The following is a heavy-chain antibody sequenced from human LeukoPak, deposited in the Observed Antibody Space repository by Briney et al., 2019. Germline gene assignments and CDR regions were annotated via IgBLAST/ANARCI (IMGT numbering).Heavy chain of an antibody. D-gene: IGHD1-26*01. Sequence: SETLSLTCTVSGGSISSSSYYWGWIRQPPGKGLEWIGSIYYSGSTYYNPSLKSRVTISVDTSKNQFSLKLSSVTAADTAVYYCARVEGENSGSYWALGPGHPFDYWGQGTLVTVSS. J-gene: IGHJ4*02. CDR2: IYYSGST. CDR1: GGSISSSSYY. V-gene: IGHV4-39*01. CDR3: ARVEGENSGSYWALGPGHPFDY.